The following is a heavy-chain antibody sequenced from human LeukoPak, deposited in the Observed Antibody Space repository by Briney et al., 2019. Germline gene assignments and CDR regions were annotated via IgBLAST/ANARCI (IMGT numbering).Heavy chain of an antibody. CDR1: GYTFTRYW. V-gene: IGHV5-51*01. CDR2: MNPGDADA. CDR3: ARLPTSGQYYFDE. D-gene: IGHD6-19*01. Sequence: GESLKISCKGSGYTFTRYWIAWVRQMPGKGLEWMAIMNPGDADATYSPSFQGQVTVSVDKSVSTAYLQWSSLRAADTAIYYCARLPTSGQYYFDEWGQGTLVTVPS. J-gene: IGHJ4*02.